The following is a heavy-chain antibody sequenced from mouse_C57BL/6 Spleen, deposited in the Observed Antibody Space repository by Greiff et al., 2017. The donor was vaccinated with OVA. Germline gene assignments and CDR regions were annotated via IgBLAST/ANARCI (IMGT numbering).Heavy chain of an antibody. CDR1: GYTFTSYW. J-gene: IGHJ4*01. D-gene: IGHD2-3*01. CDR3: ARSSYDGYYGYAMDY. Sequence: VQLQQPGAELVKPGASVKMSCKASGYTFTSYWITWVKQRPGQGLEWIGDIYPGSGSTNYNEKFKSKATLTVDTSSSTAYMQLSSLTSEDSAVYYCARSSYDGYYGYAMDYWGQGTSVTVSS. CDR2: IYPGSGST. V-gene: IGHV1-55*01.